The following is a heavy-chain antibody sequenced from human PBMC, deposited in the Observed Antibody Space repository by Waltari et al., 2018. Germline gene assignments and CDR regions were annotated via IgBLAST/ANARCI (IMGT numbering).Heavy chain of an antibody. Sequence: QVQLQQWGAGLLKPSETLSLTCAVYGGSFRGYYWSWIRPPPGKGLEWIGEINHSGSTNYNPSLKSRVTISVDTSKNQFSLKLSSVTAADTAVYYCAREQDIAAAGPAAFDIWGQGTMVTVSS. D-gene: IGHD6-13*01. CDR2: INHSGST. CDR1: GGSFRGYY. V-gene: IGHV4-34*01. J-gene: IGHJ3*02. CDR3: AREQDIAAAGPAAFDI.